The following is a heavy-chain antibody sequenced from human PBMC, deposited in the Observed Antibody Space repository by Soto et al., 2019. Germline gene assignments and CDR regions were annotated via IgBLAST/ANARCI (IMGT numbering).Heavy chain of an antibody. CDR1: DDSFRGAEYY. CDR3: ARGPAYIDGWRTFDL. CDR2: TYYNGDT. D-gene: IGHD6-19*01. Sequence: VLLQESGPGLLRPSETLSLTCTVSDDSFRGAEYYWSWIRQPLGKGPEWIGYTYYNGDTKYNHALRSRVTMSEDTSKNQFSLRLSSVTAADTAVYFCARGPAYIDGWRTFDLWGRGILVTVSS. V-gene: IGHV4-61*08. J-gene: IGHJ4*02.